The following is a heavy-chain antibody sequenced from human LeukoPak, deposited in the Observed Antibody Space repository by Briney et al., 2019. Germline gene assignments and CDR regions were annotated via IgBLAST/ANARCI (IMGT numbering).Heavy chain of an antibody. D-gene: IGHD1-14*01. J-gene: IGHJ3*02. Sequence: GGSLRLSCAASGFTFSDYYMCWIRQAPGKGLEWVSYISGSSGYTNYADSVKGRFTISRDNAKNSLYLQMSSLRAEDTAVYYCARRNLDAFDIWGQGTMVTVSS. CDR1: GFTFSDYY. V-gene: IGHV3-11*06. CDR2: ISGSSGYT. CDR3: ARRNLDAFDI.